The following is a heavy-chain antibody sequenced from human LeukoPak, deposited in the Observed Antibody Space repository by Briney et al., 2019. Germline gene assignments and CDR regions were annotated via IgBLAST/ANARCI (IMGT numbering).Heavy chain of an antibody. V-gene: IGHV3-33*01. D-gene: IGHD1-14*01. CDR2: IAYDGSRA. Sequence: PGGSLRLSCAGSGFTFGGYGMHWFRQTPGKGLEWVAVIAYDGSRAFYADSVKGRFTISRDNSKNTMSVQMDDLRAENTAVYYCTRYNNDHFDYWGQGTLVTVS. CDR1: GFTFGGYG. J-gene: IGHJ4*02. CDR3: TRYNNDHFDY.